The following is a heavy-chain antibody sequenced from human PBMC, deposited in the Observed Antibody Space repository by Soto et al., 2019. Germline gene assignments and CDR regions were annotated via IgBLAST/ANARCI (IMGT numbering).Heavy chain of an antibody. V-gene: IGHV3-23*01. CDR3: AKREGEVVVVPAAIDY. Sequence: EVQLLESGGGLVQPGGSLRLSCAASGFTFSSYAMSWVRQAPGKGLEWVSAISGSGGSTYYADSVKGRFTISRDNSKNTLYLQMNSLRAEDTAVYYCAKREGEVVVVPAAIDYWGQGTLVTVSS. D-gene: IGHD2-2*02. CDR1: GFTFSSYA. J-gene: IGHJ4*02. CDR2: ISGSGGST.